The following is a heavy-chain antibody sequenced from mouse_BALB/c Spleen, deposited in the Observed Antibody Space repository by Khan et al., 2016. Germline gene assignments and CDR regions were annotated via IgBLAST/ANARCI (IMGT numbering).Heavy chain of an antibody. Sequence: EVKLLESGGGLVQPGGSLKLSCAASGFDFSRYWMSLVRQAPWKGLEWIGEINPDSSTIHYTPSLKDKFIISRDNAKNTLYLQMSKVRSEDTALYFCARLHYYGYMNYWGQGTTLTVSS. V-gene: IGHV4-1*02. CDR3: ARLHYYGYMNY. D-gene: IGHD1-2*01. J-gene: IGHJ2*01. CDR2: INPDSSTI. CDR1: GFDFSRYW.